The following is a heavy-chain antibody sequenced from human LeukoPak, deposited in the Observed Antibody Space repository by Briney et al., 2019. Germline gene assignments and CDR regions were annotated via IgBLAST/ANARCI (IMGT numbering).Heavy chain of an antibody. CDR1: GFTFSSYA. CDR2: ISGSGGST. J-gene: IGHJ4*02. Sequence: PGGSLRLSCAASGFTFSSYAMSWVRQAPGKGLEWVSAISGSGGSTYYADSVKGRFTISRDNSKNTLYLQMNSLRAEDTAVYYCAKASRGHSYGTLAYWGQGTLVTVSS. CDR3: AKASRGHSYGTLAY. V-gene: IGHV3-23*01. D-gene: IGHD5-18*01.